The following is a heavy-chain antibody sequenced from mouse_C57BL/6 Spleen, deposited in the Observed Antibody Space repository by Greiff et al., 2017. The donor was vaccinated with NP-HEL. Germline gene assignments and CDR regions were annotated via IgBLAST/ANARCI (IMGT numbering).Heavy chain of an antibody. D-gene: IGHD2-1*01. Sequence: QVQLQQSGPELVKPGASVKISCKASGYAFSSSWMNWVKQRPGKGLEWIGRIYPGDGDTNYNGKFKGKATLTADKSSSTAYMQLSSLTSEDSAVYFCARDLPNWYFDVWGTGTTVTVSS. V-gene: IGHV1-82*01. CDR3: ARDLPNWYFDV. CDR1: GYAFSSSW. CDR2: IYPGDGDT. J-gene: IGHJ1*03.